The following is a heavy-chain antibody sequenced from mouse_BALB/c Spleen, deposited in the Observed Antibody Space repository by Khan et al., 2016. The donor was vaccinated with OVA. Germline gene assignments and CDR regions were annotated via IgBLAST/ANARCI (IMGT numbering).Heavy chain of an antibody. J-gene: IGHJ4*01. CDR1: GFSLTGYG. CDR2: IWGDGST. CDR3: ARTSYDNYRRPMDN. D-gene: IGHD2-10*01. Sequence: QVQLKQSGPGLVAPSQSLSITCTVSGFSLTGYGVNWVRQPPGKGLEWLGMIWGDGSTDYNSALKSRLNLSEDNSKSHVFLKMNSLQTDDTARHSCARTSYDNYRRPMDNWGQGTSVTVSS. V-gene: IGHV2-6-7*01.